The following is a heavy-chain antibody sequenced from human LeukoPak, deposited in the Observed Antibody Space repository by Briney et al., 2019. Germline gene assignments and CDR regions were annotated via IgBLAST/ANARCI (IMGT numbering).Heavy chain of an antibody. CDR1: GYTFTSYW. V-gene: IGHV5-51*01. J-gene: IGHJ4*02. CDR3: AREYYYDSSGFDY. CDR2: IYPGDSDT. Sequence: KVSCKASGYTFTSYWTAWVRQMPGKGLEWMGIIYPGDSDTRYSPSFQGQVTISADQSISTAYLQWSSLKASDTAMYYCAREYYYDSSGFDYWGQGTLVTVSS. D-gene: IGHD3-22*01.